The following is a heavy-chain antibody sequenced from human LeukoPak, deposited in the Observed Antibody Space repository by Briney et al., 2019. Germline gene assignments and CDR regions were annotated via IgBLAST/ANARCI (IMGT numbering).Heavy chain of an antibody. CDR3: ARGPPVYGGSCYGY. V-gene: IGHV1-18*01. J-gene: IGHJ4*02. CDR1: RYTFTSYG. CDR2: ISAYNGNT. Sequence: GASVKVSCKASRYTFTSYGISCVRQAPGQGLEWMGCISAYNGNTNYAQKLQGRVTMTTDTSTSTAYMELRSLRSDDTAVYYCARGPPVYGGSCYGYWGQGTLVTVSS. D-gene: IGHD2-15*01.